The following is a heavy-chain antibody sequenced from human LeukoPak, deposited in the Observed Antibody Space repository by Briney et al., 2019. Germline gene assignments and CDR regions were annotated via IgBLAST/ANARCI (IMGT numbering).Heavy chain of an antibody. CDR1: GGSISSYY. V-gene: IGHV4-59*01. CDR3: ASFYGSGSYPPDY. Sequence: PSETLSLTCTVSGGSISSYYWSWIRQPPGKGLEWIGYIHYSGSTNYNPSLKSRVTISVDTSKNQFSLKLSSVTAADTAVYYCASFYGSGSYPPDYWGQGTLVTVSS. D-gene: IGHD3-10*01. CDR2: IHYSGST. J-gene: IGHJ4*02.